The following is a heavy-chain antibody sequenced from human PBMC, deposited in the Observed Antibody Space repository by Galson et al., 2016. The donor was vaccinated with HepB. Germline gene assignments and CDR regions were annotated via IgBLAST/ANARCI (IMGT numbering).Heavy chain of an antibody. CDR3: AKVPHHSTGWPREIDY. CDR1: GFTFSSYA. D-gene: IGHD6-25*01. CDR2: LTGSGGGT. J-gene: IGHJ4*02. Sequence: SLRLSCAASGFTFSSYAMNWVRQAPGKGLEWVATLTGSGGGTYYADSVKGRFTISRDNSKNTLYLKMISLRAGDTAVYYCAKVPHHSTGWPREIDYWGQGTLVNASS. V-gene: IGHV3-23*01.